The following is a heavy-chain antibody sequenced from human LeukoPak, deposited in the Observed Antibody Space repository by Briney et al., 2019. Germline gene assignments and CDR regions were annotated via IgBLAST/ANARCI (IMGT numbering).Heavy chain of an antibody. V-gene: IGHV4-39*07. Sequence: SETLSLTCSVSGISINSNTYYWVWIRQPPGKGLEWIGSLYYSGSTYYNPSLKSRVSISLDTSKNQVSLSVTSVTAADTAVYFCATTWHYDSRGYLFEDWGHGTRVTVSS. J-gene: IGHJ4*01. CDR1: GISINSNTYY. CDR2: LYYSGST. D-gene: IGHD3-22*01. CDR3: ATTWHYDSRGYLFED.